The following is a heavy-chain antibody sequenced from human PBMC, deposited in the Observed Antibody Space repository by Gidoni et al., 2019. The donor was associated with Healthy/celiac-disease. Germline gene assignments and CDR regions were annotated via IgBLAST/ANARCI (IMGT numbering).Heavy chain of an antibody. V-gene: IGHV3-21*01. CDR2: ISSSSSYI. J-gene: IGHJ6*02. CDR1: GFTSSSYR. CDR3: ARDRERWLQFPYNYYGMDV. D-gene: IGHD5-12*01. Sequence: EVQLEESGGGLVNPGGSQRLSCAASGFTSSSYRRNWVRQAPGKGLEGVASISSSSSYIYYADSVKGRFTISRDNAKNSLYLQMNSLRAEDTAVYYCARDRERWLQFPYNYYGMDVWGQGTTVTISS.